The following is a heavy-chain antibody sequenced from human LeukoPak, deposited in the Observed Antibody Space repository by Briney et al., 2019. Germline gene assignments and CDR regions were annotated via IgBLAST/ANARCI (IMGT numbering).Heavy chain of an antibody. Sequence: SETLSLTRTVSGGSISSSSYFWRWIRQPPGKGLEWIGSINYSGSTYDNPSLKSRVTTSVDTSNNQFSLKLSSVTAADTAVYYCARGVVPAAIWQNWFDPWGQGTLVIVSS. D-gene: IGHD2-2*01. CDR1: GGSISSSSYF. CDR3: ARGVVPAAIWQNWFDP. V-gene: IGHV4-39*07. J-gene: IGHJ5*02. CDR2: INYSGST.